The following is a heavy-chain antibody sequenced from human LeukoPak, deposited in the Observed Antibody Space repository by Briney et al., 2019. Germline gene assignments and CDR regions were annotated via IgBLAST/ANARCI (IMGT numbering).Heavy chain of an antibody. D-gene: IGHD2-21*02. CDR2: ISAYNGNT. CDR3: ARGYCGGDCYSGVHNWFDP. V-gene: IGHV1-18*01. Sequence: GASVKVSCKASGYTFTSYGISWVRQAPGQGLEWMGWISAYNGNTNYAQKLQGRVTMTTDTSTSTAYMELRSLRSEDTAVYYCARGYCGGDCYSGVHNWFDPWGQGTLVTVSS. J-gene: IGHJ5*02. CDR1: GYTFTSYG.